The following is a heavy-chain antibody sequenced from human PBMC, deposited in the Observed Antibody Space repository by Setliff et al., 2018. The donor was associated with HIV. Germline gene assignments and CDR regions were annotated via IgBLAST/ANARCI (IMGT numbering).Heavy chain of an antibody. CDR2: IIPIFGTA. J-gene: IGHJ6*02. D-gene: IGHD2-15*01. CDR1: GGTFSSYA. Sequence: SVKVSCKASGGTFSSYAISWVRQAPGQGLEWMGGIIPIFGTANYAQKFQGRVTITADESTSTAYMELSSLGSEDTAVYYCARGSGGYCSGGSCYFGFGLALGGQGTTVPSP. V-gene: IGHV1-69*13. CDR3: ARGSGGYCSGGSCYFGFGLAL.